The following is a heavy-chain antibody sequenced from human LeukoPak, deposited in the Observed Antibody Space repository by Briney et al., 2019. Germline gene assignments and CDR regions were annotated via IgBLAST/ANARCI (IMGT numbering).Heavy chain of an antibody. CDR2: IYYSGST. D-gene: IGHD3-16*02. V-gene: IGHV4-39*07. CDR3: ARDENGYVWGSYRTARTYYFDY. CDR1: GGSISSSSYY. J-gene: IGHJ4*02. Sequence: SETLSLTCTVSGGSISSSSYYWGWIRQPPGKGLEWIGNIYYSGSTYYNPSLEIRVTMSLDTSKNQFSLKLSSVTAADTAVYYCARDENGYVWGSYRTARTYYFDYWGQGTLVTVSS.